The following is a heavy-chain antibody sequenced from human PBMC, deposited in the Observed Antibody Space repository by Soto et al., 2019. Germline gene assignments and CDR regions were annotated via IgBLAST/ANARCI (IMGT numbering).Heavy chain of an antibody. V-gene: IGHV3-73*02. J-gene: IGHJ4*02. D-gene: IGHD3-3*01. CDR2: IRSKANSYAT. CDR3: TPTPGSGYYD. CDR1: GFTFSGSA. Sequence: EVQLVESGGGLVQPGGSLKLSCAASGFTFSGSAMHWVRQASGKGLEWVGRIRSKANSYATAYAASVKGRFTISRDDSKNSAYLQMNSLKTKDTAVYYCTPTPGSGYYDSGQGNLVTVSS.